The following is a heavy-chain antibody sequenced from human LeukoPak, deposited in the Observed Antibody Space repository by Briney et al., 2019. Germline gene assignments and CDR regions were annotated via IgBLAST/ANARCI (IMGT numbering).Heavy chain of an antibody. J-gene: IGHJ5*02. Sequence: SETLSLTCTVSGGSISSYFWSWIRQSPGKGLEWIGYIYYSGSTNYNPSLKSRVTVSVDTSRNQFSLNLSSVTAADTAVYYCARHSFPYCDSNTCSTYRWFDTWGQGTLVTVSS. D-gene: IGHD2/OR15-2a*01. CDR3: ARHSFPYCDSNTCSTYRWFDT. V-gene: IGHV4-59*08. CDR2: IYYSGST. CDR1: GGSISSYF.